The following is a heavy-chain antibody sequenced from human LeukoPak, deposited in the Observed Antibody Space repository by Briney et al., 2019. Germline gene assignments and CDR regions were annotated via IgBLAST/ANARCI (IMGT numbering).Heavy chain of an antibody. D-gene: IGHD6-13*01. Sequence: SETLSLTCTVSGGSISGSYWNWIRQSPGKGLEWIGYIYYSGSTNYNPSLKSRVTISVDTSKNQFSLKLSSVTAADTAVYYCARGGSWPDYFDYWGQGTLVTVSS. CDR2: IYYSGST. CDR1: GGSISGSY. J-gene: IGHJ4*02. V-gene: IGHV4-59*01. CDR3: ARGGSWPDYFDY.